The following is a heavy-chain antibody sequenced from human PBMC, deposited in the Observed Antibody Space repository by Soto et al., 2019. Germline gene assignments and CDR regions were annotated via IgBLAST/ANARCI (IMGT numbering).Heavy chain of an antibody. V-gene: IGHV3-74*01. Sequence: PGGSLRLSCAASGFTFSNYWMHWVRQAPGKGLVWVSRINDDGSSTNYADSVKGRFTISRDNAKNTLYLQMNSLRAEDTAVYYCTRWRNDQPFDSWGQGTLVTVSS. CDR2: INDDGSST. J-gene: IGHJ4*02. CDR1: GFTFSNYW. D-gene: IGHD3-16*01. CDR3: TRWRNDQPFDS.